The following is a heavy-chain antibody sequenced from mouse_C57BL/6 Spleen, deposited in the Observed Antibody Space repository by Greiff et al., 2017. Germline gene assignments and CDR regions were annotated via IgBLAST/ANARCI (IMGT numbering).Heavy chain of an antibody. V-gene: IGHV1-82*01. CDR3: ARPHSSGYPFAY. CDR1: GYAFSSSW. J-gene: IGHJ3*01. Sequence: QVQLQQSGPELVKPGASVKISCKASGYAFSSSWMNWVKQRPGKGLEWIGRIYPGDGDTNYNGKFKGKDTLTADKSSSTAYMQLSSLTSEDSAVYFCARPHSSGYPFAYWGQGTLVTVSA. CDR2: IYPGDGDT. D-gene: IGHD3-2*02.